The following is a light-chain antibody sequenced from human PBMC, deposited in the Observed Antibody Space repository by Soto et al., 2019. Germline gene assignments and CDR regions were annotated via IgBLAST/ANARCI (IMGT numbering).Light chain of an antibody. CDR2: GAS. CDR1: QSVSSN. CDR3: KQYNNWRVT. Sequence: EIVMTQSPATLSVSPGERATLSCRASQSVSSNLAWYQQKPGQAPRLLIYGASTRATGIPARFSGSGSGTEVTLTISSLESEDFAVYYCKQYNNWRVTFGQGTKVEIK. J-gene: IGKJ1*01. V-gene: IGKV3-15*01.